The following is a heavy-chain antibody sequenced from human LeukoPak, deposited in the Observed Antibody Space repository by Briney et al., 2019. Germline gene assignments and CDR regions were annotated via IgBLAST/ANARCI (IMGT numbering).Heavy chain of an antibody. CDR2: ITTPGRTRST. CDR3: AKTGPLRGWGSYRQYYFDY. Sequence: GGSLRLSCAASGFTFSSFAMGWVRQAPGKGLDWVSSITTPGRTRSTYYADSVKGRFTISRDNSKNTLYLQMNSLRAEDTAVYYCAKTGPLRGWGSYRQYYFDYWGQGTLVTVSS. D-gene: IGHD3-16*02. V-gene: IGHV3-23*01. J-gene: IGHJ4*02. CDR1: GFTFSSFA.